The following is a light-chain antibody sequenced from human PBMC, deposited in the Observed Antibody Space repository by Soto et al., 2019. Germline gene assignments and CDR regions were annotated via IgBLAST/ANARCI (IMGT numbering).Light chain of an antibody. Sequence: EIVLTQSPGTLSLSPGDSATLSCRASQSVSSSYLAWYQQKPGQAPRLLIYGASSRATGIPDRFSGSGSGTDFTLTISRLEPEDFVVYYCQQYGSSPKTFGQGTKVDI. J-gene: IGKJ1*01. CDR3: QQYGSSPKT. CDR2: GAS. CDR1: QSVSSSY. V-gene: IGKV3-20*01.